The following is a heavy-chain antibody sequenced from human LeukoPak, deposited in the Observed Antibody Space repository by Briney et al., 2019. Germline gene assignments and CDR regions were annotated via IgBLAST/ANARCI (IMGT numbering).Heavy chain of an antibody. Sequence: SQTLSLSCAISGDSVPTSGVAWNWVRQSPSRGLEWLGRTYYTSKWNTDYAVSVKSRIVVNPDTSKNQFSLQLNSVTSEGTAVYYCARGRASAFDVWGQGTMVTVSS. D-gene: IGHD6-25*01. CDR2: TYYTSKWNT. J-gene: IGHJ3*01. CDR1: GDSVPTSGVA. CDR3: ARGRASAFDV. V-gene: IGHV6-1*01.